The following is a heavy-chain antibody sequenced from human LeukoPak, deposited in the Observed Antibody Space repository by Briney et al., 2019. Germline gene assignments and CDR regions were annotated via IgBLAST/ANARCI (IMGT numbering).Heavy chain of an antibody. CDR1: GFTFSSYG. Sequence: PGGSLRLSCAASGFTFSSYGMHWVRQAPGKGLEWVAVISYDGSNKYYADSVKGRFTISRDNAKNSLYLQMNSLRSEDTAVYYCARALFRGYFDYWGQGTLVTVSS. J-gene: IGHJ4*02. CDR2: ISYDGSNK. D-gene: IGHD2-21*01. V-gene: IGHV3-30*03. CDR3: ARALFRGYFDY.